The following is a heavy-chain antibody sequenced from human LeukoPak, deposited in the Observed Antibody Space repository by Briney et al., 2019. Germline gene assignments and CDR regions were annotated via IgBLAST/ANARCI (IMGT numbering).Heavy chain of an antibody. D-gene: IGHD1-26*01. CDR1: GFTLSRYS. Sequence: GGSLRLSRSASGFTLSRYSIHWVRQAPGKGLEFVSSITSNGAWTYYADSVKGRFTVSRDNAKNSLYLQMNSLRDEDTAVYYCARPSSGSSDPHFDYWGQGTLVAVSS. V-gene: IGHV3-64*04. CDR3: ARPSSGSSDPHFDY. J-gene: IGHJ4*02. CDR2: ITSNGAWT.